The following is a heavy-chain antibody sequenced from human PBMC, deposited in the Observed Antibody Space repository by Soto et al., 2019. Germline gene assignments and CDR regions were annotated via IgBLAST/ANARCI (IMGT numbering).Heavy chain of an antibody. CDR2: ISAYNGNT. CDR3: GRSIAARRGSGDYYYYMDV. J-gene: IGHJ6*03. Sequence: ASVKVSCKASGYTFTSYGISWVRQAPGQGLEWMGWISAYNGNTNYAQKLQGRVTMTTDTSTSTAYMELRSLRSDDTAVYYCGRSIAARRGSGDYYYYMDVWGKGTTVTVSS. D-gene: IGHD6-6*01. V-gene: IGHV1-18*01. CDR1: GYTFTSYG.